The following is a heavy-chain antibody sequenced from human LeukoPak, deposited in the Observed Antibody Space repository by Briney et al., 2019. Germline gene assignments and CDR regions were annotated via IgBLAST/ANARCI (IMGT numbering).Heavy chain of an antibody. CDR1: GGSISSYY. CDR3: ARAIGSDSSGYPFDY. Sequence: SETLSLTCTVSGGSISSYYWSWIRQPPGKGLEWIGYIYYSGSTNYNPSLKSRVTISVDTSKNQFSLKLSSVTAADTAVYYCARAIGSDSSGYPFDYWGQGTLVTVSS. V-gene: IGHV4-59*12. CDR2: IYYSGST. J-gene: IGHJ4*02. D-gene: IGHD3-22*01.